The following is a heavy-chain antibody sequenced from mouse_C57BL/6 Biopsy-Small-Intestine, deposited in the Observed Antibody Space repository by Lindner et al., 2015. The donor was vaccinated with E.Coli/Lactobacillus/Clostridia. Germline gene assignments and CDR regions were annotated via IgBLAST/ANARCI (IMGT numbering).Heavy chain of an antibody. J-gene: IGHJ4*01. Sequence: SVKVSCKASGGAFRTYTFNWLRQAPGQGLEWIGGIILISDMAKYAQKFQDRVTITADKAATTVYLELSSLRSDDTAMYYCARDIGLGFWNPFDPWGQGTLVTVSS. CDR1: GGAFRTYT. CDR3: ARDIGLGFWNPFDP. V-gene: IGHV1S126*01. CDR2: IILISDMA. D-gene: IGHD3-1*01.